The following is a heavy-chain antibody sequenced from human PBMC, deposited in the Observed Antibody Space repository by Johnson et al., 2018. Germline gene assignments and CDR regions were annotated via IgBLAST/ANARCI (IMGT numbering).Heavy chain of an antibody. Sequence: EVQLVESGGGVVRPGGSLRLSCAASGFTFDDYGMSWVRQAPGKGLEWVSGINWNGGSTGYADSVKGRFTISRDNAKNSLYLQMNSLRAADTAVYYCASPTGGNYYYYYGMDVWGQGTTVTVSS. CDR3: ASPTGGNYYYYYGMDV. J-gene: IGHJ6*02. CDR2: INWNGGST. V-gene: IGHV3-20*04. D-gene: IGHD1-14*01. CDR1: GFTFDDYG.